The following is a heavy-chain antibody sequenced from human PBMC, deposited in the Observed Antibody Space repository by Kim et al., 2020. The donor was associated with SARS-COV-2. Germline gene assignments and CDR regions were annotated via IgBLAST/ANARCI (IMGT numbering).Heavy chain of an antibody. CDR3: ARGEAFTAMCDY. Sequence: SETLSLTCTVSGGSISSSSYYWGWIRQPPGKGLEWIGSIYYSGSTYYNPSLKSRVTISVDTSKNQFSLKLSSVTAADTAVYYCARGEAFTAMCDYWGQGTLVTVSS. CDR1: GGSISSSSYY. CDR2: IYYSGST. V-gene: IGHV4-39*07. J-gene: IGHJ4*02. D-gene: IGHD5-18*01.